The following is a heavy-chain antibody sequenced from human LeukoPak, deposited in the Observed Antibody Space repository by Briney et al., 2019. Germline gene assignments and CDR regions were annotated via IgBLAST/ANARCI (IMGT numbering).Heavy chain of an antibody. J-gene: IGHJ3*02. Sequence: GGSLRLSCAASGFTFSNAWMSWVRQAPGKGLEWVGRIKSKTDGGTTDYAAPVKGRFTISRDDSKNTLYLQMNSPKTEDTAVYYCTTVMIPARAFDIWGQGTMVTVSS. V-gene: IGHV3-15*01. D-gene: IGHD3-16*01. CDR3: TTVMIPARAFDI. CDR2: IKSKTDGGTT. CDR1: GFTFSNAW.